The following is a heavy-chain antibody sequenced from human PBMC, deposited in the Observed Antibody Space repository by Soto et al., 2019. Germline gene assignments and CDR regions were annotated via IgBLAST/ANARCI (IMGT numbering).Heavy chain of an antibody. J-gene: IGHJ4*02. D-gene: IGHD3-16*02. CDR1: RSRVRDCD. CDR3: AKVGFTYSYRYLFYY. V-gene: IGHV3-33*05. CDR2: VSHDGRNT. Sequence: RLCCAACRSRVRDCDMNLINKTPGKGLEWVAVVSHDGRNTHYADSVKGRFTISRDNSKNTLYLQMNSLRVEDTAVYYCAKVGFTYSYRYLFYYWGQGTLVTVSS.